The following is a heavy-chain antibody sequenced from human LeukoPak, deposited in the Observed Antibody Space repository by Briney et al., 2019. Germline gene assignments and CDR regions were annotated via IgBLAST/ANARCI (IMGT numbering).Heavy chain of an antibody. CDR1: GGSFSGYY. D-gene: IGHD1-1*01. Sequence: PSETLSLTCAVYGGSFSGYYWSWIRQPPGKGLEWIGEINHSGSTNYNPSLKSRVTISVDTSKNQFSLKLSSVTAADTAVYYCARGMPSWINWFDPWGQGTLVTVSS. CDR2: INHSGST. J-gene: IGHJ5*02. CDR3: ARGMPSWINWFDP. V-gene: IGHV4-34*01.